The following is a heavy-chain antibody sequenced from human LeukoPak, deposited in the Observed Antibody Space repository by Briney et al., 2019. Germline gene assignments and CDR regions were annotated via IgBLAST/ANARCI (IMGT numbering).Heavy chain of an antibody. Sequence: GGSLRLSCAASGFTFSTYAMEWVRQAPGEGLEWVAVISHDGSKAYYADSVKGRFTVSRDNSKNTMYLQVNSLRAEDRAGYYCASACGVGAGARYNYYNLDFGGKG. CDR2: ISHDGSKA. D-gene: IGHD3-16*01. V-gene: IGHV3-30*04. CDR3: ASACGVGAGARYNYYNLDF. J-gene: IGHJ6*03. CDR1: GFTFSTYA.